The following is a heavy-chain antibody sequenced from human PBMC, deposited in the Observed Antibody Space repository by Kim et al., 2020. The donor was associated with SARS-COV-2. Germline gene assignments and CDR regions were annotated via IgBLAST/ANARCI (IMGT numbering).Heavy chain of an antibody. CDR1: GFTFRSYD. CDR2: ISYDGSNK. V-gene: IGHV3-33*05. CDR3: ARGHSGSYYRAVFDI. J-gene: IGHJ3*02. Sequence: GGSLRLSCAASGFTFRSYDMHWVRQAPGKGLEWVAVISYDGSNKYYADSVKGRFTISRDNSKNTLYLQMNSLRAEDTAIYFCARGHSGSYYRAVFDIWG. D-gene: IGHD1-26*01.